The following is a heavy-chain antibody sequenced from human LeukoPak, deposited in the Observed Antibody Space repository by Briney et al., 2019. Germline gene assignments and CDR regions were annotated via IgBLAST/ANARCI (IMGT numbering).Heavy chain of an antibody. CDR3: ARDRYYYDSRGYSRMDV. V-gene: IGHV4-61*02. D-gene: IGHD3-22*01. J-gene: IGHJ6*04. CDR2: ISAGGST. Sequence: SETLSLTCTVSGGSISGGTYSWSWIRQSAGKGLEWIGRISAGGSTNYNPSLKSRVTMSGDTSKNQFSLKLSSVTAADTAVYYCARDRYYYDSRGYSRMDVWGKGTTVTISS. CDR1: GGSISGGTYS.